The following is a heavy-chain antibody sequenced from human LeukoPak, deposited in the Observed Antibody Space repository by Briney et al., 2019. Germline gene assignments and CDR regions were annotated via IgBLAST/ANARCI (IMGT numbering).Heavy chain of an antibody. J-gene: IGHJ4*02. Sequence: ASVKVSCKASGYTFTSYGISWVRQAPGQGLEWMGRINPNSGGTNYAQKFQGRVTMTRDTSISTAYMGLSRLRSDDTAVYYCARKEGFDWLFKYWGQGTLVTVSS. CDR3: ARKEGFDWLFKY. CDR2: INPNSGGT. D-gene: IGHD3-9*01. CDR1: GYTFTSYG. V-gene: IGHV1-2*06.